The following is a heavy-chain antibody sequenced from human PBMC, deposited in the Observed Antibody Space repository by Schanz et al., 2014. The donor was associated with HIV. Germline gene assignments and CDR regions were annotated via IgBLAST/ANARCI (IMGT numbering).Heavy chain of an antibody. CDR1: GGTFSNYA. CDR2: IIPVSGTS. J-gene: IGHJ4*02. Sequence: QVQLVQSGAEVKKPGSSVNVSCKTSGGTFSNYAISWVRQAPGQGLEWMGGIIPVSGTSNYAQKFQGRVTITADESTSTAYMELSSLRSEDTAVYYCARGRYSGSYYNYWGQGTLVTVSS. CDR3: ARGRYSGSYYNY. D-gene: IGHD1-26*01. V-gene: IGHV1-69*01.